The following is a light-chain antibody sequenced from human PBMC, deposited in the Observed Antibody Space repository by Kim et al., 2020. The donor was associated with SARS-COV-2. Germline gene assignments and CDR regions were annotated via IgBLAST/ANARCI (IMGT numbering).Light chain of an antibody. J-gene: IGKJ1*01. CDR3: QQSYTFPRT. CDR2: RTS. Sequence: DIQITQSPSSLSASVGDRVTITCRASQSINSWLNWYQQKPGKAPHLLIYRTSTLQSGVPPRFSGSASGTDFSLTISSLQPEDFATYYCQQSYTFPRTFGQGTKVDIK. CDR1: QSINSW. V-gene: IGKV1-39*01.